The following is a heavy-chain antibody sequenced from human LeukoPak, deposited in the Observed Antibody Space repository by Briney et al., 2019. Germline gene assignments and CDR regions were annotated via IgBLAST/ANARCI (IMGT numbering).Heavy chain of an antibody. J-gene: IGHJ4*02. Sequence: GASVKVSCKASGYTFTGYYMHWVRQAPGQGLEWMGWISPNSGGTNYAQKFQGRVTMTRDTSISTAYMELSRLRSDNTAVYYCARDLSGIAAAGTGWGKGTLVTVSS. CDR3: ARDLSGIAAAGTG. CDR2: ISPNSGGT. CDR1: GYTFTGYY. V-gene: IGHV1-2*02. D-gene: IGHD6-13*01.